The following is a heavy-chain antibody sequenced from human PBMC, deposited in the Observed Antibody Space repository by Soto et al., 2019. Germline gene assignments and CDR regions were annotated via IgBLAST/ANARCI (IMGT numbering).Heavy chain of an antibody. CDR3: ARDGTVGAPDY. CDR1: GGSISSYY. V-gene: IGHV4-59*01. J-gene: IGHJ4*02. CDR2: IYYSGST. Sequence: QVQLQESGPGLVKPSETLSLTCTVSGGSISSYYWSWIRQPPGKGLEWIGYIYYSGSTNYNPSLNSRAPVSVATSKNLFSLKLSSVTAADTAVYYCARDGTVGAPDYWGQGTLVTVSS. D-gene: IGHD1-26*01.